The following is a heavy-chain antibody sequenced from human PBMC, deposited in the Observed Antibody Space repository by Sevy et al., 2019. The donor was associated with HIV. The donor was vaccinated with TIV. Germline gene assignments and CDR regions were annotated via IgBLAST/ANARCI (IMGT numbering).Heavy chain of an antibody. CDR3: ARVPIPYDSSGYYFDY. CDR2: ISYDGSNK. Sequence: GGSLRLSCAASGFTFSSYAMHWVRQAPGKGLEWVAVISYDGSNKYYADSVKGRFTISRDKSKNTLYLQMNSLRAEDTAVYYCARVPIPYDSSGYYFDYWGQGTLVTVSS. D-gene: IGHD3-22*01. V-gene: IGHV3-30-3*01. J-gene: IGHJ4*02. CDR1: GFTFSSYA.